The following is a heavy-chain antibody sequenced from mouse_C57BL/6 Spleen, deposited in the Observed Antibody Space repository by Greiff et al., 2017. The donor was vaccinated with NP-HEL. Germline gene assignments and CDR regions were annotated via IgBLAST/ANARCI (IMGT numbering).Heavy chain of an antibody. Sequence: VQLQESGPELVKPGASVKISCKASGYAFSSSWMNWVKQRPGKGLEWIGRIYPGDGDTNYNGKFKGKATLTADKSSSTAYMQLSSLTSEDSAVYFCARRKGLPDWYFDVWGTGTTVTVSS. D-gene: IGHD2-2*01. CDR3: ARRKGLPDWYFDV. J-gene: IGHJ1*03. CDR2: IYPGDGDT. V-gene: IGHV1-82*01. CDR1: GYAFSSSW.